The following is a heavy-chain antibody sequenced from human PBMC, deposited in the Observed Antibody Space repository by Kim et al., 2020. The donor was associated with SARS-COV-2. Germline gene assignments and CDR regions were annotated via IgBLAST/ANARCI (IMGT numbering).Heavy chain of an antibody. J-gene: IGHJ6*02. CDR3: ARDRLTGYYAGYDYYGMDV. CDR2: ISAYNGNT. V-gene: IGHV1-18*01. Sequence: ASVKVSCKASGYTFTSYGISWVRQAPGQGLEWMGWISAYNGNTNYAQKLQGRVTMTTDTSTSTAYMELRSLRSDDTAVYYCARDRLTGYYAGYDYYGMDVWGQGTTVTVSS. CDR1: GYTFTSYG. D-gene: IGHD3-9*01.